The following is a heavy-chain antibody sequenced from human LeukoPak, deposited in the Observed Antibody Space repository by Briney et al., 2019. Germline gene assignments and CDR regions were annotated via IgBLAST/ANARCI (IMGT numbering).Heavy chain of an antibody. V-gene: IGHV3-33*06. CDR1: GFTSSSYG. D-gene: IGHD5-24*01. CDR3: AKVRSGRDGYPFDI. Sequence: GRSLRLSCAASGFTSSSYGMHWVRQAPGKGLEWVAVIWYDGSNKYYADSVKGRFTISRDNSENTLYLQMNSLRAEDTAVYYCAKVRSGRDGYPFDIWGQGTMVTVSS. J-gene: IGHJ3*02. CDR2: IWYDGSNK.